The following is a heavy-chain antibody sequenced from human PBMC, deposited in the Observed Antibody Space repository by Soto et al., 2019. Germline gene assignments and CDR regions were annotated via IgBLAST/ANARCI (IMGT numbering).Heavy chain of an antibody. D-gene: IGHD1-26*01. CDR1: GFSLSTSGVG. CDR2: IYWNDDK. V-gene: IGHV2-5*01. J-gene: IGHJ3*02. Sequence: QITLKESGPTLVKPTQTLTLTCTFSGFSLSTSGVGVGWIRQPPGKALEWLALIYWNDDKRYSPSLKSRLTITKDTSKNLVVLTMTNMDPVDTATYYCAHRYSWSYPSHGAFDIWGQGTMVTVSS. CDR3: AHRYSWSYPSHGAFDI.